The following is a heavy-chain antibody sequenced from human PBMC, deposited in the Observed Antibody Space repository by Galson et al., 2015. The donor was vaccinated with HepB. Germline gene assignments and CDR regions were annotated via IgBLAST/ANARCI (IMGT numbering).Heavy chain of an antibody. CDR3: ARARSSSSPPDY. J-gene: IGHJ4*02. CDR1: GFNFNNYG. CDR2: ISVYNGNT. V-gene: IGHV1-18*01. Sequence: SVKVSCKASGFNFNNYGISWVRQAHGQGLEWMGWISVYNGNTNYAQKLQGRVTMTTDTSTTTAYMELRSLRSDDTAVYFCARARSSSSPPDYWGQGTLVTVSS. D-gene: IGHD6-6*01.